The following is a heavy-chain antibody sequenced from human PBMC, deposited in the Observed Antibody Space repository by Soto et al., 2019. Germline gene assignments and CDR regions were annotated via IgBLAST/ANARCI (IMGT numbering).Heavy chain of an antibody. CDR2: ISSSSSTI. CDR3: ARDKQQAY. Sequence: GGSLRLSCAASGFTFSNHNMNWVRQAPGKGLECISYISSSSSTIYYADSVKGRFTISRDNAKNSLYLQMNSLRAEDTAVYYCARDKQQAYWGQGTLVTVSS. V-gene: IGHV3-48*01. J-gene: IGHJ4*02. CDR1: GFTFSNHN.